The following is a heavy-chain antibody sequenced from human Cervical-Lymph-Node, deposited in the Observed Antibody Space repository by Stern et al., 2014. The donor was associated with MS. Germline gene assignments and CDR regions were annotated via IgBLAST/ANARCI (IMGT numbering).Heavy chain of an antibody. CDR3: ARDRYGDYGNYYYYYGMDV. CDR2: IKQDGSEK. CDR1: GFTFSSYW. D-gene: IGHD4-17*01. J-gene: IGHJ6*02. Sequence: EVQLVESGGGLVQPGGSLRLSCAASGFTFSSYWMSWVRQAPGKGLEWVANIKQDGSEKYYVDSVKGRFTISRDNAKNSLYLQMNSLRAEDTAVYYCARDRYGDYGNYYYYYGMDVWGQGTTVTVSS. V-gene: IGHV3-7*01.